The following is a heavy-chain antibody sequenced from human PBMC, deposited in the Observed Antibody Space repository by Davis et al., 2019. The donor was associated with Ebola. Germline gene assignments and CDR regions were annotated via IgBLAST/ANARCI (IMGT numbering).Heavy chain of an antibody. CDR1: GFTFRSYD. CDR2: IGAAGDT. Sequence: GESPKISCAASGFTFRSYDMHWVRQATGKGLEWVSAIGAAGDTYYPVSVKGRFTISRENAKNSLYLQMNSLRAEDTAVYYCARAGFGSTWFDCWGQGILVTVSS. D-gene: IGHD6-13*01. V-gene: IGHV3-13*01. J-gene: IGHJ5*01. CDR3: ARAGFGSTWFDC.